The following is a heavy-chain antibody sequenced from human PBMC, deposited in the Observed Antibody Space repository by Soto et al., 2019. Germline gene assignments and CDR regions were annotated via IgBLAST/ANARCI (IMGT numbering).Heavy chain of an antibody. Sequence: SETLSLTCTVSGGSISSYYWSWIRQPPGKGLEWIGYIYYSGSTNYNPSLKSRVTISIDMSRNQFCLKLSSVTAADTAVYYCARHVAGIVVVPAAATTVTTPYYYYYYYMDVWGKGTTVTVSS. CDR2: IYYSGST. CDR3: ARHVAGIVVVPAAATTVTTPYYYYYYYMDV. D-gene: IGHD2-2*01. J-gene: IGHJ6*03. CDR1: GGSISSYY. V-gene: IGHV4-59*08.